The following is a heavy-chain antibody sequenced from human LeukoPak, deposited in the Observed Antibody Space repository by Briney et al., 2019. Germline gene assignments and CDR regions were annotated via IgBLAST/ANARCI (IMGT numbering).Heavy chain of an antibody. CDR2: ISGGST. V-gene: IGHV3-38-3*01. D-gene: IGHD3-22*01. CDR3: NPITMIVVVITDY. J-gene: IGHJ4*02. CDR1: GFTVSSNE. Sequence: GGSLRLSCAASGFTVSSNEMSWVRQAPGKGLEWVSSISGGSTYYADSRKGRFTISRDNSKNTLHLQMNSLRAEDTAVYYRNPITMIVVVITDYWGQGTLVTVSS.